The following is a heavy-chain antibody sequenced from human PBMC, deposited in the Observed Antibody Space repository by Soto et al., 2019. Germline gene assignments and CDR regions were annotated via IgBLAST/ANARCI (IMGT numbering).Heavy chain of an antibody. CDR3: TRFAESSGYFDS. V-gene: IGHV1-69*06. CDR1: RDTFSKYA. CDR2: IIPISDTR. Sequence: QVPLVQSGAEVKKPGSSVKVSCKASRDTFSKYALSWVRQAPGHGLEWMGGIIPISDTRNYAQKFQGRVTISAEKSTGTVYMELTSLRSEDTAVYYCTRFAESSGYFDSWGQGTLVTVSS. J-gene: IGHJ4*02. D-gene: IGHD3-22*01.